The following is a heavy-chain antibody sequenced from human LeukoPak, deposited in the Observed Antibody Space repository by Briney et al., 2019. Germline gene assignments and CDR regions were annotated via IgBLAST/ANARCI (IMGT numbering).Heavy chain of an antibody. Sequence: SETLSLTCTVSGGSISSGSYYWSWIRQPAGKGLEWIGRIYTSGSTNYNPSLKSRVTISVDTSKNQFSLKLSSVTAADTAVYYCARASRVRGGYGFDYWGQGTLVTVSS. J-gene: IGHJ4*02. CDR3: ARASRVRGGYGFDY. CDR2: IYTSGST. V-gene: IGHV4-61*02. CDR1: GGSISSGSYY. D-gene: IGHD3-10*01.